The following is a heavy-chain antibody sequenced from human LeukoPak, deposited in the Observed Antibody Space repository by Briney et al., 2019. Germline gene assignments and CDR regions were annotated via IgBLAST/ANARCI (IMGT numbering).Heavy chain of an antibody. CDR2: IRYDGSNK. J-gene: IGHJ5*01. CDR3: AKVRFSDSGRDGLDS. CDR1: GFSFSSYG. V-gene: IGHV3-30*02. Sequence: PGGSLRLSCAASGFSFSSYGMHWVRQASGKGLEWVAFIRYDGSNKDYADSVKGRFTISRDDPKSTLYLEMNSLRPEDTAVYHCAKVRFSDSGRDGLDSWGQGTLVTVS. D-gene: IGHD5-12*01.